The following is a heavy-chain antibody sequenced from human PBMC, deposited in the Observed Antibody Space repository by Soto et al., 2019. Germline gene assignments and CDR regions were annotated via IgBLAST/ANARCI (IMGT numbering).Heavy chain of an antibody. CDR1: GGSIDSYY. J-gene: IGHJ5*02. CDR2: ISDRGTT. Sequence: NPSETLSLTCTIFGGSIDSYYWSWIREAPGKGLEWIGHISDRGTTTYNPSLGSRVTISVDTSRNLFSLKLGSVTVADTAVYFCARDRWTSRANWFDPWGPGTLVTVSS. D-gene: IGHD3-16*02. V-gene: IGHV4-59*12. CDR3: ARDRWTSRANWFDP.